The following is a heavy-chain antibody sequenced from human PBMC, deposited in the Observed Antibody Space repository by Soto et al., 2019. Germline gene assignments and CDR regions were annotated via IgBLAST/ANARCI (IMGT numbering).Heavy chain of an antibody. CDR1: GGSFSGYY. CDR3: ARDREYRYYYYYYYLAG. J-gene: IGHJ6*03. CDR2: INHSGST. D-gene: IGHD3-10*01. Sequence: SETLSLTCAVYGGSFSGYYWSWILQPPGKGLEWIGEINHSGSTNYNPSLKSRVTISVDTSKNQFSLKLSSVTAADTAVYYCARDREYRYYYYYYYLAGPAQRTTVPVAS. V-gene: IGHV4-34*01.